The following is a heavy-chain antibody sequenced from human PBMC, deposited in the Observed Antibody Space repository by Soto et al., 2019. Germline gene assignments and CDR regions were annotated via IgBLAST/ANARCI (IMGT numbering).Heavy chain of an antibody. V-gene: IGHV3-7*01. J-gene: IGHJ5*01. Sequence: SGGSLRLSCAASGFTFSRYWMSWVRQAPGKGLGWVANIKQDGSEKYYVDSVKGRFTMSRDNAKNSVYLQMNSLRAEDTAVYYCARDENYYGSGPGFDCWGQGTPVTVSS. CDR1: GFTFSRYW. CDR3: ARDENYYGSGPGFDC. D-gene: IGHD3-10*01. CDR2: IKQDGSEK.